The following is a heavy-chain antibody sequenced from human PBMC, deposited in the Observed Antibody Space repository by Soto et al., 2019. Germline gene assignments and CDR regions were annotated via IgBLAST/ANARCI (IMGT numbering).Heavy chain of an antibody. D-gene: IGHD2-15*01. J-gene: IGHJ6*02. V-gene: IGHV4-39*01. CDR3: ARHKDCSGGSCNAVGYYYGLDV. CDR1: GGSISSSSHH. Sequence: PSETLSLTCTVSGGSISSSSHHWGWIRQPPGKGLEWIGSIYHSGTTYYKPPLKGRVTKSVDTSKKKFTLRMNYVTAADTAVYYCARHKDCSGGSCNAVGYYYGLDVWGQGTTVT. CDR2: IYHSGTT.